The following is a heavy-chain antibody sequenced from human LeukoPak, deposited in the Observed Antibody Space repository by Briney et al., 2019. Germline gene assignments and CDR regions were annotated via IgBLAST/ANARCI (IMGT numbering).Heavy chain of an antibody. CDR3: ARDPSGYFNY. D-gene: IGHD3-22*01. V-gene: IGHV4-34*01. CDR2: INHSGST. Sequence: SETLSLTCAVYGGSFSGYYWSWIRQPPGKGLEWIGEINHSGSTNYNPSLKSRVTISVDTSKNQFSLKLSSVTAADTAVYYCARDPSGYFNYWGQGTLATVSS. CDR1: GGSFSGYY. J-gene: IGHJ4*02.